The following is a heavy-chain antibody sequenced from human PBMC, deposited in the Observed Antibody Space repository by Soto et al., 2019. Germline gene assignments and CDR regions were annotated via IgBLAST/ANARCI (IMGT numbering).Heavy chain of an antibody. CDR2: IRSRAYGGTT. Sequence: EVQLVESGGGLVQPGRSLRLSCTGSGFTLGAYAMSWVRQAPGKGLEWVGSIRSRAYGGTTEYAASVKGRFTISRDASKSIAYLQMDSLKTEDTAMYFCARYRLAADLSDSDYWGQGTLVTVSS. V-gene: IGHV3-49*04. D-gene: IGHD6-25*01. J-gene: IGHJ4*02. CDR3: ARYRLAADLSDSDY. CDR1: GFTLGAYA.